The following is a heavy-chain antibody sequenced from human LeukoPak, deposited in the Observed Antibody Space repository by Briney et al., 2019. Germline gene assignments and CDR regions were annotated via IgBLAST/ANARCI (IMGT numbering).Heavy chain of an antibody. CDR3: TRGSDTDYYYGMDV. D-gene: IGHD6-19*01. CDR2: IRGKTNTYAT. V-gene: IGHV3-73*01. Sequence: GGSLKLSCAASGFTFSDSLIHWVRRASGKGLEWVGRIRGKTNTYATSYAVSVEGRFTISRDDSKNTAYLQMGSLKTEDTAVYYCTRGSDTDYYYGMDVWGQGTTVTVSS. CDR1: GFTFSDSL. J-gene: IGHJ6*02.